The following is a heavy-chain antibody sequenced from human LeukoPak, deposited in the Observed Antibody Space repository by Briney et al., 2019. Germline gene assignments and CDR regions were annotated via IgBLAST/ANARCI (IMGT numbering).Heavy chain of an antibody. D-gene: IGHD6-13*01. CDR1: GASISSYY. V-gene: IGHV4-59*01. CDR2: IYYRGST. Sequence: SETLSLTCTVSGASISSYYWGWIRQPPGKGLEWIGYIYYRGSTHYNPSLKSRVTISVDTSKNQFSLKLSSVTAADTAVYYCASGPYPAAGTDHQFDFWGQGTLVTVSS. J-gene: IGHJ4*02. CDR3: ASGPYPAAGTDHQFDF.